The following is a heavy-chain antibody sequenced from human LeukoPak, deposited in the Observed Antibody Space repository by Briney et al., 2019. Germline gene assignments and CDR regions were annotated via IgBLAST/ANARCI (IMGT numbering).Heavy chain of an antibody. CDR3: ARGYRAAAGDY. CDR2: ISSSGSTI. J-gene: IGHJ4*02. CDR1: GFTFSSYE. V-gene: IGHV3-48*03. D-gene: IGHD6-13*01. Sequence: PGGSLRLSCAASGFTFSSYEMNWVRQAPGKGLEWVSYISSSGSTIYYADPVKGRFTISRDNAKNSLYLQMNSLRAEDTAFYYCARGYRAAAGDYWGQGTLVTVSS.